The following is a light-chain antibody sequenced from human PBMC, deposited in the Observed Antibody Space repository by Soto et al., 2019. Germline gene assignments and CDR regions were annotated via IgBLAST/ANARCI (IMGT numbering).Light chain of an antibody. CDR1: QSVASSY. J-gene: IGKJ1*01. V-gene: IGKV3-20*01. Sequence: EFVLTQSPGTLSLSPGERATLSCRASQSVASSYLGWYQQKLGQAPRLLIYGTSTRATGVPDRFSGSGSGTDFTLTISRLEPEDFDVYYCQQFVNSRWTLGRGTKVDIK. CDR2: GTS. CDR3: QQFVNSRWT.